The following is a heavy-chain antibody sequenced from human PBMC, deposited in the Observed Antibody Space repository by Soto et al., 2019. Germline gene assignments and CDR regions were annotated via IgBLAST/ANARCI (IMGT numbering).Heavy chain of an antibody. CDR2: INPNAGGT. CDR1: GYTFPGHY. CDR3: AGDLAECRAGGSNYCNSCMDF. D-gene: IGHD1-7*01. Sequence: ASVQVSRKASGYTFPGHYMLWVRQAPGQGLEWMGWINPNAGGTTTAYTFQGRAPFTSSTPITTAYLELRRQRSNATAGDFCAGDLAECRAGGSNYCNSCMDFWGQGTTVTVSS. J-gene: IGHJ6*02. V-gene: IGHV1-2*02.